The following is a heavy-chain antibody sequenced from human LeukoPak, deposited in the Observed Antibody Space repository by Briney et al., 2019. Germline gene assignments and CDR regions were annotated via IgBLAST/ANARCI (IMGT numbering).Heavy chain of an antibody. Sequence: GGSLRPSCAASGFTFSSYAMSWVRQAPGKGLEWVSAISGSGGSTYYADSAKGRFTISRDNSKNTLYLQMNSLRAEDTAVYYCVGFLEWLLPAYFDYWGQGTLVTVSS. V-gene: IGHV3-23*01. CDR2: ISGSGGST. CDR1: GFTFSSYA. CDR3: VGFLEWLLPAYFDY. D-gene: IGHD3-3*01. J-gene: IGHJ4*02.